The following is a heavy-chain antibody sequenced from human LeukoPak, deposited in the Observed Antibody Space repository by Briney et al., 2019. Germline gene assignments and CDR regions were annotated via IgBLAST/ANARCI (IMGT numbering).Heavy chain of an antibody. J-gene: IGHJ6*02. D-gene: IGHD5-12*01. CDR3: ARGEWLRSPRRASLGYYYCGMDV. CDR2: ISSSGSTI. CDR1: GFTFSDYY. V-gene: IGHV3-11*01. Sequence: GGSLRLSCAASGFTFSDYYMSWIRQAPGKGLEWVSYISSSGSTIYYADSVKGRFTISRDNAKNSLYLQMNSLRAEDTAVYYCARGEWLRSPRRASLGYYYCGMDVWGQGTTVTVSS.